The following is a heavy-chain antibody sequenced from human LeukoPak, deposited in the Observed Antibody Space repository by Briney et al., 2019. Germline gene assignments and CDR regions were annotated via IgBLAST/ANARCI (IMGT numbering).Heavy chain of an antibody. CDR1: GGSFRGYY. J-gene: IGHJ4*02. Sequence: SETLSLTCAVYGGSFRGYYWSWIRQPPGKGLEWIGEINHSGSTNYNPSLKSRVTISVDTSKNQFSLKLSSVTAADTAVYYCARISSSCDYWGQGTLVTVSS. CDR2: INHSGST. D-gene: IGHD6-13*01. CDR3: ARISSSCDY. V-gene: IGHV4-34*01.